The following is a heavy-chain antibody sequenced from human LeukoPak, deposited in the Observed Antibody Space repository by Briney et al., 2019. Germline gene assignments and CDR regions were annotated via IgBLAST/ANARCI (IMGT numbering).Heavy chain of an antibody. D-gene: IGHD3-22*01. Sequence: SETLSLTCTASGGSISSYYWGWIRQPPGKGLEWIGSIYYSGSTYYNPSLKSRVTISVDTSKNQFSLKLSSVTAADTAVYYCARQGYYDSSPLGYWGQGTLVTVSS. V-gene: IGHV4-39*01. CDR2: IYYSGST. J-gene: IGHJ4*02. CDR1: GGSISSYY. CDR3: ARQGYYDSSPLGY.